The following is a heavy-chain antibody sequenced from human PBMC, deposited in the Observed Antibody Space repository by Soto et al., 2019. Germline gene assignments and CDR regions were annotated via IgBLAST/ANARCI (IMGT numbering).Heavy chain of an antibody. CDR1: GGTFSSYT. CDR2: IIPILGIA. D-gene: IGHD1-26*01. J-gene: IGHJ4*02. Sequence: QVQLVQSGAEVKKPGSSVKVSCKASGGTFSSYTISWVRQAPGQGLEWMGRIIPILGIANYAQKFQGRVTITADKSTSTVYMELSSLRSEDTAVYYFARDLPIVGATTSDYWGQGTLVTVSS. V-gene: IGHV1-69*08. CDR3: ARDLPIVGATTSDY.